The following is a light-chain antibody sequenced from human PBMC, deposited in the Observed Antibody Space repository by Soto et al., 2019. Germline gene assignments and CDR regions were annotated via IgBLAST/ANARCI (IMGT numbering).Light chain of an antibody. J-gene: IGLJ1*01. V-gene: IGLV1-47*01. Sequence: QSVLTQPPSVSGTPGQRVTISGSGSSSNIGSNYIYWYQQFLGMAPKLLIYRNDQRPSGVPDRFSGSKSGTSGSLAISGLRSEDEADYYCTTWDDSLSGGVFGTGTKVTVL. CDR3: TTWDDSLSGGV. CDR2: RND. CDR1: SSNIGSNY.